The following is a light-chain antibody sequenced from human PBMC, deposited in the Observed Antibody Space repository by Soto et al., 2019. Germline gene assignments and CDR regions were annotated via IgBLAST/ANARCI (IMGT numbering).Light chain of an antibody. CDR1: SSDVGGYNY. J-gene: IGLJ3*02. V-gene: IGLV2-14*01. CDR2: DVN. Sequence: QSALTQPASVSGSPGQSITISCTGTSSDVGGYNYVSWYQQHPGKAPKLLIYDVNNRPSGVSNRFSGSKSGNTASLTISGLQTEDEADYYCSSYTSSSTRGVFGGGTKVTVL. CDR3: SSYTSSSTRGV.